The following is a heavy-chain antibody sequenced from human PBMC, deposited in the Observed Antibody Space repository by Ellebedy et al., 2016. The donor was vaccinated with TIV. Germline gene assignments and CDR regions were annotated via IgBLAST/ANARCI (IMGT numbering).Heavy chain of an antibody. CDR2: IKQDGSEK. CDR1: GFTFSSYW. D-gene: IGHD2-2*01. V-gene: IGHV3-7*01. CDR3: ARERAIVVVPAAIYHDY. J-gene: IGHJ4*02. Sequence: GESLKISCAASGFTFSSYWMSWVRQAPGKGLEWVANIKQDGSEKYYVDSVKGRFTISRDNAKNSLYLQMNSLRAEDTAVYYCARERAIVVVPAAIYHDYWGQGTLVTVSS.